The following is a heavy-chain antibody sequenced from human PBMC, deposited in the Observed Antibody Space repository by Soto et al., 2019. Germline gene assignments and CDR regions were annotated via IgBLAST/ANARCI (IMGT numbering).Heavy chain of an antibody. CDR1: GFTFSSYA. Sequence: GGSLRLSCAASGFTFSSYAMSWVRQAPGKGLEWVSAISGSGGSTYYADSVKGRFTISRDNSKNTLYLQMNSLRAEDTAVYYCAKAFCSGILKQPLYYWGQGALVTVSS. V-gene: IGHV3-23*01. J-gene: IGHJ4*02. CDR3: AKAFCSGILKQPLYY. D-gene: IGHD2-15*01. CDR2: ISGSGGST.